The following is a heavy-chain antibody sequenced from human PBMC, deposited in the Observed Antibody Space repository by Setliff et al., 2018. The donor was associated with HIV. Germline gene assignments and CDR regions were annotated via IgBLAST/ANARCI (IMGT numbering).Heavy chain of an antibody. V-gene: IGHV4-31*03. Sequence: PSETLSLTCTVSGGSISSGGYYWSWIRQHPGKGLEWIGYIYYSGSTYYNPSFKSRVTISVDTSKNQFSLKLSSVTAADTAVYYCARDTAGAMVRGVISGGWFDPWGQGTLVTVSS. CDR1: GGSISSGGYY. J-gene: IGHJ5*02. D-gene: IGHD3-10*01. CDR3: ARDTAGAMVRGVISGGWFDP. CDR2: IYYSGST.